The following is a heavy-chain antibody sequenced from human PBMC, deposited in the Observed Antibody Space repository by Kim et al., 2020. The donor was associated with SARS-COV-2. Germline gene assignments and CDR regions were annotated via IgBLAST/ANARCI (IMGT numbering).Heavy chain of an antibody. D-gene: IGHD3-22*01. CDR1: GYTFTSYD. CDR3: ATPPYYYDSSGSDAFDI. J-gene: IGHJ3*02. V-gene: IGHV1-8*01. CDR2: MNPNSGNT. Sequence: ASVNVSCKASGYTFTSYDINWVRQATGQGLEWMGWMNPNSGNTGYAQKFQGRVTMTRNTSISTAYMELSSLRSEDTAVYYCATPPYYYDSSGSDAFDIWGQGTMVTVSS.